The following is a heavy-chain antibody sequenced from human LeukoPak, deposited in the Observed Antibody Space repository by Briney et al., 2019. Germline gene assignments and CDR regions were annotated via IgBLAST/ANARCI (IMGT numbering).Heavy chain of an antibody. Sequence: SETLSLTCAVYGVSFSGYYWSWIRQPPGKGLEWIGEINHSGSTNYNPSLKSRVTISVDTSKNQFSLNLNSVTAADTAVYYCARRNSCGEGCYSSFDYWGQGTLVTVSS. J-gene: IGHJ4*02. CDR2: INHSGST. CDR1: GVSFSGYY. D-gene: IGHD2-21*02. V-gene: IGHV4-34*01. CDR3: ARRNSCGEGCYSSFDY.